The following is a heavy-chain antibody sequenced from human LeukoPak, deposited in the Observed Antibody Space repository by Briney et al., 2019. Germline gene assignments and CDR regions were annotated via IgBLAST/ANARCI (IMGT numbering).Heavy chain of an antibody. CDR1: GFTFSSHA. V-gene: IGHV3-23*02. J-gene: IGHJ4*02. D-gene: IGHD5/OR15-5a*01. CDR3: AKVSWESTKQDFDC. CDR2: ISGNGAGT. Sequence: GGSLRLSCTPSGFTFSSHAMSWVRQAPGKGLGWVSGISGNGAGTYYGDSVKGRFTISRDNSKNTLYLQMNSLRAEDTAVYYCAKVSWESTKQDFDCWGQGTLVTVSS.